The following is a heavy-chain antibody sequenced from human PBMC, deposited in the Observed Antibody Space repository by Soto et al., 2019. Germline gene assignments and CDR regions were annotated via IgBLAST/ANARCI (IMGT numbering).Heavy chain of an antibody. J-gene: IGHJ6*02. D-gene: IGHD3-10*01. CDR2: INVNSGGT. Sequence: ASVKVSCKTSGYIFTDYYIHWVRQAPGQGLEWVGWINVNSGGTKYEQKSQGWVTMTRDTSISTAYMELSSLRSEDTAVYYCARSEGSGNTRRLLYYGMDVWGQGTTVTVS. CDR3: ARSEGSGNTRRLLYYGMDV. V-gene: IGHV1-2*04. CDR1: GYIFTDYY.